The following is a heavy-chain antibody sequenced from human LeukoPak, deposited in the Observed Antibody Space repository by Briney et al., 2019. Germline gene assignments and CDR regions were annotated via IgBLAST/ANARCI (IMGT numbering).Heavy chain of an antibody. CDR3: AREPSSSWFDY. D-gene: IGHD6-13*01. J-gene: IGHJ4*02. CDR1: GGSISSYY. Sequence: SETLSLTCTVSGGSISSYYWSWIRQPPGKGLEWIGYIYYSGSTNYNPSLKSRVTISVDTSKNQFSPKLSSVTAADTAVYYCAREPSSSWFDYWGQGTLVTVSS. V-gene: IGHV4-59*12. CDR2: IYYSGST.